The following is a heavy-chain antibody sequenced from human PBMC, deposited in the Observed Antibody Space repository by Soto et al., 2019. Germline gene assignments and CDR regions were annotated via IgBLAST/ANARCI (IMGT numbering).Heavy chain of an antibody. J-gene: IGHJ4*02. D-gene: IGHD3-10*01. V-gene: IGHV1-2*04. CDR2: INPNSGGT. CDR1: GYTFTGYY. Sequence: QVQLVQSGAEVKKPGASVKVSCKASGYTFTGYYMHWVRQAPGQGLEWMGWINPNSGGTNYAQKLQGWVSMTRDTSISTAYMELSRLRSDDTAVYYCARDARGDEAPMDYWGQGTLVTVSS. CDR3: ARDARGDEAPMDY.